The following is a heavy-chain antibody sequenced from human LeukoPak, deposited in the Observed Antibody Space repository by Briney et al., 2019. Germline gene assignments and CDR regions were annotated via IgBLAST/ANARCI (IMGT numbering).Heavy chain of an antibody. V-gene: IGHV3-33*06. J-gene: IGHJ4*02. Sequence: GRSLRLSCAASGFSFSSYGMHWVRQAPGKGLEWVAVIWYDGTNKYYADSVKGRFTISRDNSKNTLYLQMNSLRAEDTAVYYCAKDQRGFSYSKYYFDYWGQGTLVNVSS. CDR3: AKDQRGFSYSKYYFDY. D-gene: IGHD5-18*01. CDR1: GFSFSSYG. CDR2: IWYDGTNK.